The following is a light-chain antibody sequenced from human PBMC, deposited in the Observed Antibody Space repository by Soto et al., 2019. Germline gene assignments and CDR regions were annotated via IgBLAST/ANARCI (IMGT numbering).Light chain of an antibody. CDR2: AAS. CDR1: RSVSSNY. J-gene: IGKJ5*01. CDR3: QQRSNMPPT. V-gene: IGKV3D-20*02. Sequence: EIVLTQSPGTLSLSPGERATLSCRASRSVSSNYLAWYRQKPGQAPRLLIYAASSRGTGIPDRFSGSGSGTDFTLTINRLEPEDFALYYCQQRSNMPPTFGQGTRVEIK.